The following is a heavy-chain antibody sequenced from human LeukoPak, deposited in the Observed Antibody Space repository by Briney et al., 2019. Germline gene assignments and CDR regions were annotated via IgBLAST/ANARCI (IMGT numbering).Heavy chain of an antibody. CDR3: AREDSGYDFDY. D-gene: IGHD5-12*01. CDR1: GFTFSSHS. V-gene: IGHV3-21*01. J-gene: IGHJ4*02. Sequence: GGSLRLSCAASGFTFSSHSMTWVRQAPGKGLEWVSSISSSSNYIYYADSVKGRFTISRDNAKNSLYLQMNSLRAEDTAVYYCAREDSGYDFDYWGQGTLVTVSS. CDR2: ISSSSNYI.